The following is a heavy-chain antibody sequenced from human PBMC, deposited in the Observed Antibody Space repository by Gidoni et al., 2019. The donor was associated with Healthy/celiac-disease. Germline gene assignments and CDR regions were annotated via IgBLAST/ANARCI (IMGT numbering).Heavy chain of an antibody. D-gene: IGHD3-22*01. V-gene: IGHV4-39*01. Sequence: QLQLQESGPGLVKPSETLSLTCTVSGGSISSSSYYWGWIRQPPGKGLEWIGSIYYSGSTYYNPSLKSRVTISVDTSKNQFSLKLSSVTAADTAVYYCARLYDSSGYSYYFDYWGQGTLVTVSS. CDR1: GGSISSSSYY. CDR2: IYYSGST. J-gene: IGHJ4*02. CDR3: ARLYDSSGYSYYFDY.